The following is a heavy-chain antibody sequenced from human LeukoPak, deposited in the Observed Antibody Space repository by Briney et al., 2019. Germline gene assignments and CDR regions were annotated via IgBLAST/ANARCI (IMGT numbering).Heavy chain of an antibody. CDR1: GGSISSSDCY. Sequence: SETLSLTCTVSGGSISSSDCYWGWIRQPPGKRLEWIGTIYYSGSTYYNPSLKSRVTISVDTSKNQFSLKLSSVTAADTAVYYCARDSGAARGNWFDPWGQGTLVTVSS. D-gene: IGHD6-6*01. CDR3: ARDSGAARGNWFDP. V-gene: IGHV4-39*07. J-gene: IGHJ5*02. CDR2: IYYSGST.